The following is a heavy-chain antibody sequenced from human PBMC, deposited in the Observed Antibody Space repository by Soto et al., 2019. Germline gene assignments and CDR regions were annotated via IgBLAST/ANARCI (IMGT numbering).Heavy chain of an antibody. Sequence: QMQLVQSGAEVKKPGSSVKVSCKASGGTFSSYAISWVRQAPGQGLEWMGGIIPIFGTANYAQKFQGRVTITADKSTSTAYMELSSLRSEDTAVYYCARDRHSSSWYSGRTDWFDPWGQGTLVTVSS. CDR3: ARDRHSSSWYSGRTDWFDP. J-gene: IGHJ5*02. CDR2: IIPIFGTA. CDR1: GGTFSSYA. V-gene: IGHV1-69*06. D-gene: IGHD6-13*01.